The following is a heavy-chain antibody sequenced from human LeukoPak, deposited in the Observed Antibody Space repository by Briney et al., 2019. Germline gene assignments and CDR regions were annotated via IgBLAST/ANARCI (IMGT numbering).Heavy chain of an antibody. D-gene: IGHD3-22*01. V-gene: IGHV2-5*01. Sequence: SGPTLVNPTQTLTLTCTFSGFSLKTSGVGVGWIRQPPGRALEWLALIYWDDKRYSPSLRSRLTITKNTSRNQVLLTMTNMDPADTGTYYCAHRRSKSDYFYDSSGYFDRWGRGTLVTVSS. CDR3: AHRRSKSDYFYDSSGYFDR. CDR1: GFSLKTSGVG. CDR2: IYWDDK. J-gene: IGHJ4*02.